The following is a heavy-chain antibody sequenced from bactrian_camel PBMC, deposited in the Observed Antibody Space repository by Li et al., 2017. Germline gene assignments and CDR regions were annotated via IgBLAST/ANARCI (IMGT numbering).Heavy chain of an antibody. V-gene: IGHV3-2*01. CDR1: GFTFSNHY. CDR2: IYSDGSNA. D-gene: IGHD3*01. J-gene: IGHJ4*01. Sequence: HVQLVESGGGSVQPGGSLRLSCAASGFTFSNHYMTWIRQAPGKGLEWVSSIYSDGSNAYYADSVKGRFTISRDDAKDRVYLQMNSLKPEDAGMYYCAADGPRSQPRDSCSLTARDYVYFGYGTQVTVS.